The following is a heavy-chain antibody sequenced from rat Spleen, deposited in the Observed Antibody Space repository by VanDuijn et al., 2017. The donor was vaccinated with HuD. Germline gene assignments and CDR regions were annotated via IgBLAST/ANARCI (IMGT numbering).Heavy chain of an antibody. CDR3: TTDLGTTAYWFAY. Sequence: EVQLVESGGGLVQPGRSLKLSCAASGFTFSNYGMAWVRQAPTKGLEWVASITNSGGSTYYRDSVKGRFTISRDNAKSTLYLQMDSLRSEDTATYYCTTDLGTTAYWFAYWGQGTLVTVSS. CDR2: ITNSGGST. CDR1: GFTFSNYG. J-gene: IGHJ3*01. D-gene: IGHD1-10*01. V-gene: IGHV5-27*01.